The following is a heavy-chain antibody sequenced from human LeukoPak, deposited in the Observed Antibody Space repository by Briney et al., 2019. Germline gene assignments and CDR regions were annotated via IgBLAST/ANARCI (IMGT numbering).Heavy chain of an antibody. D-gene: IGHD2-2*01. Sequence: PSETLSLTCTVFGGSFSGNYCNWIRQSPAKALEWIGENNHSGCTNYNPSLKSRVTHSVQTSRNQFSLKLRSVTAADKGVYYCARGGRGVSAARRFKPGDWFDPWGQGTLVTVSS. CDR2: NNHSGCT. V-gene: IGHV4-34*01. CDR3: ARGGRGVSAARRFKPGDWFDP. CDR1: GGSFSGNY. J-gene: IGHJ5*02.